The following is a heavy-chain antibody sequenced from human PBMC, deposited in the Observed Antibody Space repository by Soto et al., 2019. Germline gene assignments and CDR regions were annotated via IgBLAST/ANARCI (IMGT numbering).Heavy chain of an antibody. D-gene: IGHD1-1*01. Sequence: ASVKVSCKASGYTFTSYAMHWVRQAPGQRLEWMGWINAGNGNTKYSQKFQGRVTITRDTSASTAYMELNSLRVEDTAVYYCAKDQGGRDTWNDFDYWGQGTLVTVSS. CDR2: INAGNGNT. J-gene: IGHJ4*02. CDR3: AKDQGGRDTWNDFDY. CDR1: GYTFTSYA. V-gene: IGHV1-3*01.